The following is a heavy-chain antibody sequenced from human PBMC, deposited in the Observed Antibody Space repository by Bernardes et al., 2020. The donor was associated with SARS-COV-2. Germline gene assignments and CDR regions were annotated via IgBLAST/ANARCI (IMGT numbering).Heavy chain of an antibody. CDR1: GFTFSSYA. V-gene: IGHV3-23*01. CDR3: AKDDIRYFDWLLESGYYYYGMDV. J-gene: IGHJ6*02. D-gene: IGHD3-9*01. CDR2: ISGSGGSP. Sequence: GGSLCLSCAASGFTFSSYAMSWVRQAPGKGLEWVSAISGSGGSPYYADSVKGRFTISRDNSKNTLYLQMNSLRAEDTAVYYCAKDDIRYFDWLLESGYYYYGMDVWGQGTTVTVSS.